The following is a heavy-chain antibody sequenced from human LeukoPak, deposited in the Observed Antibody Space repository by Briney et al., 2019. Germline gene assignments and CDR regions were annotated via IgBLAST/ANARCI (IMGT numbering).Heavy chain of an antibody. CDR1: GFTVSSNY. D-gene: IGHD3-16*01. CDR3: AKEFLPGGFDFDY. CDR2: IYSNGNT. V-gene: IGHV3-53*01. Sequence: GGSLRLSCAASGFTVSSNYMSWVRQAPGKGLEWVSVIYSNGNTYYADSVKGRFTISRDNSKNMLYLQMNSLRAEDTAVYYCAKEFLPGGFDFDYWGQGTLVTVSS. J-gene: IGHJ4*02.